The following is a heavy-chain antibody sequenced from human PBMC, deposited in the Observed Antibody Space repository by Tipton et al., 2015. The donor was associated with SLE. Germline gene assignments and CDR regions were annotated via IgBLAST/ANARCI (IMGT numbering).Heavy chain of an antibody. D-gene: IGHD3-10*01. CDR1: GGSISSSTYY. J-gene: IGHJ6*03. V-gene: IGHV4-39*01. CDR2: MYYSGAT. Sequence: TLSLTCNVSGGSISSSTYYWGWVRQPPGKGLEWIGSMYYSGATYLNPSLKSQITLSEDTSKNQFSLKLKSVTAADTAVYFCAGRSGTNYHFYYYMDVWGKGTTVTVTS. CDR3: AGRSGTNYHFYYYMDV.